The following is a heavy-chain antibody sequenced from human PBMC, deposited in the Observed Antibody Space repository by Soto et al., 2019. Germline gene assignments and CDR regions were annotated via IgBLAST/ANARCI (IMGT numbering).Heavy chain of an antibody. CDR2: IHSSGST. V-gene: IGHV4-4*07. J-gene: IGHJ5*02. CDR1: GASMNSYH. CDR3: ARDQGVAAAGITWFDP. D-gene: IGHD6-13*01. Sequence: TLSLTCTVSGASMNSYHWSWIRQPAGKGLEWIGHIHSSGSTNYNPSLKSRVTMSVDTSKNQFSLRLMSLTAADTAVYYCARDQGVAAAGITWFDPWGQGSLVTVSS.